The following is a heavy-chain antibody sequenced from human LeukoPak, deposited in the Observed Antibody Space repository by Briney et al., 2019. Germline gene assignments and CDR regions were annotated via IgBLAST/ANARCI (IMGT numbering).Heavy chain of an antibody. D-gene: IGHD1-26*01. J-gene: IGHJ4*02. CDR2: ISYDASKE. Sequence: PGGSLRLSCAASGFTFSSYRMYWVRQAPGKGLEWVAIISYDASKEYYADSVKGRFTISRDNSKNTLYLQMNSLRAEDTAVYYCAKDRGPVKWELGWGQGTLVTVSS. V-gene: IGHV3-33*06. CDR3: AKDRGPVKWELG. CDR1: GFTFSSYR.